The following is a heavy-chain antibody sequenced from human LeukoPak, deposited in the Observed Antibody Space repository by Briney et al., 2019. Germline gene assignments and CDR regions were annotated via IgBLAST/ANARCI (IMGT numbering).Heavy chain of an antibody. J-gene: IGHJ4*02. CDR3: AKDRAGTPWAD. V-gene: IGHV3-23*01. CDR1: GFTFSSYS. CDR2: INPSGGST. D-gene: IGHD1-1*01. Sequence: PGGSLRLSCAASGFTFSSYSMSWVRQAPGKGLEWVSTINPSGGSTYYADSVKGRFTISRDNSKNMVYLQMNSLRAEDTAVYYCAKDRAGTPWADWGQGTLVTVSP.